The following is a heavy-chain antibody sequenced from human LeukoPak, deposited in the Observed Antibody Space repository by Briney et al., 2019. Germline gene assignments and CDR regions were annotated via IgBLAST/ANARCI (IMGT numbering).Heavy chain of an antibody. D-gene: IGHD1-14*01. Sequence: PGGSLRLSCAASGFTFSDYTMNWVRQAPGKGLEWVSSIGSSGAYIYYADSVKGRFTISRDDAKNSLYLQMNSLRAEDTAVYYCARDRSSGPTTYYFDYWGQGTLVTVSS. CDR2: IGSSGAYI. CDR1: GFTFSDYT. J-gene: IGHJ4*02. CDR3: ARDRSSGPTTYYFDY. V-gene: IGHV3-21*06.